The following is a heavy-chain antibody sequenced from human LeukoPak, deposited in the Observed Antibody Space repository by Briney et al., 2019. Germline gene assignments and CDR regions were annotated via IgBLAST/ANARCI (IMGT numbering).Heavy chain of an antibody. J-gene: IGHJ4*02. CDR3: ASGVAVRDY. V-gene: IGHV4-34*01. D-gene: IGHD2-15*01. CDR1: GGSFSGYY. Sequence: PSETLSLTCAVYGGSFSGYYWSWIRQPPGKGLEWIGEINHSGSTNYNPSLKSRVTISVDTSKNQFSLKVSSVTAADTAVYYCASGVAVRDYWGQGTLVTVSS. CDR2: INHSGST.